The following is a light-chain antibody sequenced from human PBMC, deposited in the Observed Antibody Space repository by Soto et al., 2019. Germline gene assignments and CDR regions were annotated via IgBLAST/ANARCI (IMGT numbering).Light chain of an antibody. V-gene: IGKV1-5*03. CDR1: QPFXSR. J-gene: IGKJ1*01. Sequence: DIRVTQSASTLSGSEGDSVTIACRASQPFXSRFGWYQKKPGKAPKILXDKASTLNSGGPSRFSGSGSATEFTLTISSMQPDDFATYYCQHYKSYSDAFGQGTKVDI. CDR2: KAS. CDR3: QHYKSYSDA.